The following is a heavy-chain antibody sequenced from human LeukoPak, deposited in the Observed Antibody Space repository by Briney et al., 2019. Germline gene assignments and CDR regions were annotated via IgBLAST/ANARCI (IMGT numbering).Heavy chain of an antibody. D-gene: IGHD5-12*01. Sequence: SETLSLTCTVSGYSISSGYYWGWIRQPPGKGLEWIGSIYHSGSTYYNPSLKSRVTISVDTSKNQFSLKLSSVTAADTAVYYCARDRYSGYASPIDYWGQGTLVTVSS. CDR1: GYSISSGYY. CDR2: IYHSGST. CDR3: ARDRYSGYASPIDY. V-gene: IGHV4-38-2*02. J-gene: IGHJ4*02.